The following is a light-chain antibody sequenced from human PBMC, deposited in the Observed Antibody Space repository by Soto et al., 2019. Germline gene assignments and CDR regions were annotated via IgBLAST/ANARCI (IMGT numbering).Light chain of an antibody. V-gene: IGKV4-1*01. CDR2: WAS. CDR3: QKYYGTPRT. J-gene: IGKJ1*01. CDR1: QRVLYSSNNNNY. Sequence: DIVMTQSPDSLAVFLGEMATINGKSSQRVLYSSNNNNYLAWYHLKPGQTPKLLIYWASTRESGVPGRISGNVSETDFTLTISSLQAEDVAVYYCQKYYGTPRTFGQGTKVEIK.